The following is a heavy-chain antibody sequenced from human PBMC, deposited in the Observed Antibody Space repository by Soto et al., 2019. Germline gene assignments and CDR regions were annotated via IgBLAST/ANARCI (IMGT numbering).Heavy chain of an antibody. Sequence: GGSLRLSCSASGFTFSRYGLHWVRQAPGKGLEYVSAISNSGSITYYADSVKGRFTISRDNSKNTLYLQMSSLRAEDTAVYYCVSDGLDIWGQGTMVTVSS. CDR2: ISNSGSIT. J-gene: IGHJ3*02. V-gene: IGHV3-64D*06. CDR3: VSDGLDI. D-gene: IGHD2-8*01. CDR1: GFTFSRYG.